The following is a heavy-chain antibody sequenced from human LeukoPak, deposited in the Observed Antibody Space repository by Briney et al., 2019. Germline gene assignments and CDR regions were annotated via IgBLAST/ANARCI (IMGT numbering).Heavy chain of an antibody. D-gene: IGHD5-12*01. CDR1: GFTFSSYA. Sequence: GGSLRLSCAASGFTFSSYAMSWVRQAPGKGLEWVSAISGSGGSTYYADSVKGRFTISRDNAKNSVYLQMNSLRVEDTAVYYCVNLGYSDGGQGTLVTVSP. J-gene: IGHJ4*02. CDR3: VNLGYSD. V-gene: IGHV3-23*01. CDR2: ISGSGGST.